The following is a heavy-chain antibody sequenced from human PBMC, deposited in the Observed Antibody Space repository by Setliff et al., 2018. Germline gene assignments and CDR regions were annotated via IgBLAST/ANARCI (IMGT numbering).Heavy chain of an antibody. D-gene: IGHD3-22*01. V-gene: IGHV1-69*13. CDR3: ARDRYFYDASGQRSGYYYYMDA. J-gene: IGHJ6*03. CDR1: GGTFSSYA. Sequence: SVKVSCKASGGTFSSYAISWVRQAPGQGLEWMGRIIPIFGTTSYTQKFQGRVTITADEGTNTAYMELSSLRSDDTAMYYCARDRYFYDASGQRSGYYYYMDAWGKGTTVTVSS. CDR2: IIPIFGTT.